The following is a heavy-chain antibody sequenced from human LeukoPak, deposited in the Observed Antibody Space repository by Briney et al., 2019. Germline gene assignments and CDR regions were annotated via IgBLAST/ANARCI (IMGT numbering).Heavy chain of an antibody. V-gene: IGHV4-34*01. D-gene: IGHD3-3*01. CDR2: INHSGST. Sequence: KPSETLSLTCAVYGGSFSGCYWSWIRQPPGKGLGWIGEINHSGSTNYNPSLKSRVTISVDTSKNQFSLKLNSVTAADTAVHYCARVKYYDVWRDSISLDYYYYYMDVWGKGTTVTVSS. J-gene: IGHJ6*03. CDR3: ARVKYYDVWRDSISLDYYYYYMDV. CDR1: GGSFSGCY.